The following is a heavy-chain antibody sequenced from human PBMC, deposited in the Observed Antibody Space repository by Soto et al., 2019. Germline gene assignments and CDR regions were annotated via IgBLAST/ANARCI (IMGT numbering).Heavy chain of an antibody. V-gene: IGHV3-21*01. J-gene: IGHJ4*02. CDR2: ISSNGGYT. CDR1: GFRFSDYS. CDR3: TRGSYGAYDS. D-gene: IGHD4-17*01. Sequence: GGSLRLSCAASGFRFSDYSMNWVRQVPGKGLEWVSSISSNGGYTLYTDSVKGRFTISRDNAKSSLYLQMSSLRDDDTAVYYCTRGSYGAYDSWGQGTLVTVSS.